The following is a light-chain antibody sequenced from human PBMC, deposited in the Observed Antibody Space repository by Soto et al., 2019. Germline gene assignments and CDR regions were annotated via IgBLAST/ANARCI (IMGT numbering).Light chain of an antibody. CDR1: QSISSY. V-gene: IGKV1-39*01. J-gene: IGKJ3*01. CDR3: QQSYSTPFT. CDR2: AAS. Sequence: DIQMTQSPSSLSASVGDRVTITCRASQSISSYLNWYQQKPGKAPKLLIYAASSLQSGVPSRFXXXXXXXXXXXXXSSLQPEDFATYYCQQSYSTPFTFGPGTKVDIK.